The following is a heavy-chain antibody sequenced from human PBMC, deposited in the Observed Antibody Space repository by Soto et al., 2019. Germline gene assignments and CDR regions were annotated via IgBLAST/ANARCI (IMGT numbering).Heavy chain of an antibody. CDR1: GGSIRSFY. CDR2: IDYSGTT. D-gene: IGHD4-17*01. V-gene: IGHV4-59*01. CDR3: ATRSGTYGESVDF. J-gene: IGHJ4*02. Sequence: PSETLSLTCTVSGGSIRSFYWTWIRQAPGKGLELIGYIDYSGTTKYNPSLKSRLTLSVDTSKNQFSLKLSFVTAADTAVYYCATRSGTYGESVDFWGPGTLVTVSS.